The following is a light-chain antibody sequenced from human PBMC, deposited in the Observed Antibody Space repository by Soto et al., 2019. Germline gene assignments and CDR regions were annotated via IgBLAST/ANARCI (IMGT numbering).Light chain of an antibody. CDR3: QQLITYPIT. CDR1: QGINSGY. CDR2: ATS. V-gene: IGKV1-9*01. J-gene: IGKJ4*01. Sequence: DIPLTQSPSFLSASVGDRVTITCRASQGINSGYLARYQQKPGTAPKLLIHATSTLQSGVASRFSGSGSGTEFAPTISSLLPEDFATYYGQQLITYPITFGGGTKVEIK.